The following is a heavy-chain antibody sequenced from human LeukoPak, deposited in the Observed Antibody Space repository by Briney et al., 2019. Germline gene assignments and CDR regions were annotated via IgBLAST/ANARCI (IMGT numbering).Heavy chain of an antibody. J-gene: IGHJ4*02. CDR2: IYYTGIT. CDR1: GGSFSGYY. V-gene: IGHV4-59*01. Sequence: SETLSLTCAVYGGSFSGYYWSWIRQHPGKGLEWIGYIYYTGITNYNPSLKSRVTISVDTSKNQFSLNPNSVTAADTAVYYCATSQCGSDCYLAGDYWGQGTLVTVSS. CDR3: ATSQCGSDCYLAGDY. D-gene: IGHD2-21*02.